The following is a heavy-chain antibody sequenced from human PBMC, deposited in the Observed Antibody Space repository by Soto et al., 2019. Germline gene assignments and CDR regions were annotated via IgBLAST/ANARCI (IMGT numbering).Heavy chain of an antibody. Sequence: PGGSLRLSCAASGFTFSTYAMTWVRQAPGKGLEWVSSITGSGGTTHHADSVKGRFTITRDNSQSTLYLQMKRLRAEDTAGYCWARDRSLYRSGWHLAYWGMGTLVTVSS. CDR3: ARDRSLYRSGWHLAY. CDR1: GFTFSTYA. V-gene: IGHV3-23*01. CDR2: ITGSGGTT. D-gene: IGHD6-19*01. J-gene: IGHJ4*02.